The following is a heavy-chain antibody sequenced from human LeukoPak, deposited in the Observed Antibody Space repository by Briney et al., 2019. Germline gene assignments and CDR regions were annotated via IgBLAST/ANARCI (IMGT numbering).Heavy chain of an antibody. CDR1: GFTFSSYG. Sequence: GGSLRLSCAASGFTFSSYGMHWVRQAPGKGLEWVAVISYDGSNKYYADSVKGRFTISRDNSKNTLYLQMNSLRAEDTAVYYCAKDQSIAVVVAATRGMDVWGQGTTVTVSS. V-gene: IGHV3-30*18. CDR3: AKDQSIAVVVAATRGMDV. D-gene: IGHD2-15*01. J-gene: IGHJ6*02. CDR2: ISYDGSNK.